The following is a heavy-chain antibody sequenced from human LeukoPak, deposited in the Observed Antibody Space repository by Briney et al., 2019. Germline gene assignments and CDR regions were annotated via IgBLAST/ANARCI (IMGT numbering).Heavy chain of an antibody. V-gene: IGHV4-61*02. CDR3: ARDSMEVAVAVPFDY. Sequence: PSETLSLTCTVSGGSISSGSYYWSWIRQPAGKGLEWIGRIYTSGSTNYNPSLKSRVTISVDTSKNQFSLKLSSVTAADTAVYYCARDSMEVAVAVPFDYWGQGTLVTVSS. D-gene: IGHD6-19*01. CDR1: GGSISSGSYY. CDR2: IYTSGST. J-gene: IGHJ4*02.